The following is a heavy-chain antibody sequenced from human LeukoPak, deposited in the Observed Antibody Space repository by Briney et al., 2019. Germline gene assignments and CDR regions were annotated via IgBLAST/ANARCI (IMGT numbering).Heavy chain of an antibody. D-gene: IGHD3/OR15-3a*01. CDR1: GFTFRSYA. J-gene: IGHJ4*02. CDR3: AKLFWTGSFYFDS. CDR2: ISGRGDNT. V-gene: IGHV3-23*01. Sequence: PGGSLRLSCAASGFTFRSYAMTWVRQAPGKGLEWGSAISGRGDNTYYADSVKGRFTISRDNSKNTMYLQMNSLRAEDTAVYYCAKLFWTGSFYFDSWGQGSLITVSS.